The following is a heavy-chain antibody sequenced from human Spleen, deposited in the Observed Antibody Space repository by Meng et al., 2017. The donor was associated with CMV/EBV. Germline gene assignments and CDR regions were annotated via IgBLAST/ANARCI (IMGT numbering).Heavy chain of an antibody. V-gene: IGHV4-34*01. CDR2: INHSGST. CDR3: ARGDGDYGSYY. J-gene: IGHJ4*02. Sequence: QGRLQQGGAGMLKASETLSLNCAVYGGSFSGYYWSWIRQPPGKGLEWIGEINHSGSTNYNPSLKSRVTISVDTPKNQFSLKLSSVTAADTAVYYCARGDGDYGSYYWGQGTLVTVSS. CDR1: GGSFSGYY. D-gene: IGHD4-17*01.